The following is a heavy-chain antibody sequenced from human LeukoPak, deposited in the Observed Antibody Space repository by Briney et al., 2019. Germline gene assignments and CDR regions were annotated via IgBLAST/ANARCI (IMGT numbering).Heavy chain of an antibody. D-gene: IGHD2-2*03. Sequence: GGSLRLSCAASGFTFSSYAMTWVRQAPGKGLLWVSSIRGSGAATYYADPVKGRFTISRDNSKNTLYLQMNGLRVDDAAVYYCARSGAPDSMDMYFDLWGQGTLVTVSS. CDR2: IRGSGAAT. J-gene: IGHJ4*02. CDR1: GFTFSSYA. CDR3: ARSGAPDSMDMYFDL. V-gene: IGHV3-23*01.